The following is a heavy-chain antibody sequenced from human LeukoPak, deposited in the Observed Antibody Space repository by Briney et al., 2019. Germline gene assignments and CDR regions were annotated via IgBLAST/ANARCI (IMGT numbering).Heavy chain of an antibody. J-gene: IGHJ3*02. D-gene: IGHD6-13*01. CDR2: TSSGSHHK. CDR3: ATRLTADSYEASDI. Sequence: GRSLRLSCAGSGLTFSRVSMIAGRQAPGEGLEWVATTSSGSHHKNQATSSKGPSNVYSANDQNSLFLPNTTLKAEDTALYYCATRLTADSYEASDIWGQGTMVTVSS. CDR1: GLTFSRVS. V-gene: IGHV3-21*04.